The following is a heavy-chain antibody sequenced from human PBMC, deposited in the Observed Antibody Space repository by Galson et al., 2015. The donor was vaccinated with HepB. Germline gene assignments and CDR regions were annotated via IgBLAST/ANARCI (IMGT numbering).Heavy chain of an antibody. J-gene: IGHJ6*02. Sequence: SVKVSCKASGFTFTSSAVQWVRQARGQRLEWIGWIVVGSGNTNYAQKFQERVTITRDMSTSTAYMELSSLRSEDTAVYYCAAAEFYSSSSPYGMDVWGQGTTVTVSS. D-gene: IGHD6-13*01. V-gene: IGHV1-58*01. CDR2: IVVGSGNT. CDR1: GFTFTSSA. CDR3: AAAEFYSSSSPYGMDV.